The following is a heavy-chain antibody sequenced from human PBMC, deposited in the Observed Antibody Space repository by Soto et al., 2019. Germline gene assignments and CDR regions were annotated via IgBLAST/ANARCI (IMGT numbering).Heavy chain of an antibody. CDR2: IYYSGST. D-gene: IGHD3-22*01. V-gene: IGHV4-39*01. CDR3: ARHGDSSGYYRHYYYYGMDV. J-gene: IGHJ6*02. Sequence: SGTLSLTFTVSGGSISSSSYYWGWIRPPPGKGLEWIGSIYYSGSTYYNPSLKSRVTISVDTSKNQFSLKLSSVTAADTAVYYCARHGDSSGYYRHYYYYGMDVWGQGTTVTVSS. CDR1: GGSISSSSYY.